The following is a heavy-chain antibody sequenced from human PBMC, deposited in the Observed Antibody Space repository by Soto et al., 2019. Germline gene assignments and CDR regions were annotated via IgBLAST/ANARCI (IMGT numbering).Heavy chain of an antibody. D-gene: IGHD6-13*01. V-gene: IGHV3-13*04. CDR3: ARAGYSSSYYYGMDV. CDR2: IGTAGDT. Sequence: GGSLRLSCAASGFTFSSYDMHWVRQATGKGLEWVSAIGTAGDTYYPGSVKGRFTISRENAKNSLYLQMNSLRAGDTAVHYCARAGYSSSYYYGMDVWGQGTTVTVSS. CDR1: GFTFSSYD. J-gene: IGHJ6*02.